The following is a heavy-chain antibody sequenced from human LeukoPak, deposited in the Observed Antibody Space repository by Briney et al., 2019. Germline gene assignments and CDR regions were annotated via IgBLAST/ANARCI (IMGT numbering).Heavy chain of an antibody. D-gene: IGHD3-3*01. V-gene: IGHV5-51*01. CDR1: GYSFTYYF. CDR3: ARHLGGDRTSGYYNY. Sequence: GESLKISCKASGYSFTYYFIAWVRQMPGKGLEWMGIIYPGDSDTKYSPSFQGQVTISADKSTNTAYLQWSSLEASDTAMYYYARHLGGDRTSGYYNYWGQGTLVTVSS. J-gene: IGHJ4*02. CDR2: IYPGDSDT.